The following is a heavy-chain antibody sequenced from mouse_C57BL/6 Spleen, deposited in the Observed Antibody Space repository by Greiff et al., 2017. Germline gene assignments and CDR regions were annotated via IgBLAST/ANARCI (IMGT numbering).Heavy chain of an antibody. Sequence: EVQLQQSGPGLAKPSQTLSLTCSVTGYSITSDYWNWIRKFPGNKLEYMGYISYSGSTYYNPSLKSRISITRDTSKNQYYLQLNSVTTEDTATYYCARYRDYGYDGDYAMDYWGQGTSVTVSS. V-gene: IGHV3-8*01. CDR1: GYSITSDY. D-gene: IGHD2-2*01. J-gene: IGHJ4*01. CDR3: ARYRDYGYDGDYAMDY. CDR2: ISYSGST.